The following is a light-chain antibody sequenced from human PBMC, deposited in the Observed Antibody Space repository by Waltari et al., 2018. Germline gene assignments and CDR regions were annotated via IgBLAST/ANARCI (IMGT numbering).Light chain of an antibody. Sequence: QSALTQPASVSGSPGPSITISCTGTSSDVGGYNYVSWYQQHPGKAPKLLIFDVSYRPSGVSDRFSGSKSGNTASLTISGLQAEDESDYYCCSFTSRSTWVFGGGTKLTVL. J-gene: IGLJ3*02. V-gene: IGLV2-14*01. CDR3: CSFTSRSTWV. CDR2: DVS. CDR1: SSDVGGYNY.